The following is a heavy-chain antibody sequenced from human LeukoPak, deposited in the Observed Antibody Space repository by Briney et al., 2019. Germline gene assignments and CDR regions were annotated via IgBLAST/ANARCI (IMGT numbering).Heavy chain of an antibody. D-gene: IGHD3-22*01. V-gene: IGHV1-69*01. CDR2: IIPIFGTA. CDR1: GGTFSSYA. CDR3: ARGPSYYYDSSGYSI. J-gene: IGHJ4*02. Sequence: GSSVKVSCKDSGGTFSSYAISWVRQAPGQGLEWMGGIIPIFGTANYAQKFQGSVTITADESTSTAYMELSSLRSEDTAVYYCARGPSYYYDSSGYSIWGQGTLVTVYS.